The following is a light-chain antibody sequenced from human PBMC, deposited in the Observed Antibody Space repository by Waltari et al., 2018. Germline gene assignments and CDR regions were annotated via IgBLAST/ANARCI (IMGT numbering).Light chain of an antibody. CDR3: QSYDNGLNGPYV. Sequence: QSVLTQPPSVSGAPGQRVTISCTGSKSNIGAGYDVYWYQQLPGTAPKFLISDNNNRPSVVPDRFSGSKSGTSASLAITGLQAEDEADYYCQSYDNGLNGPYVFGTGTRVTVL. CDR2: DNN. CDR1: KSNIGAGYD. J-gene: IGLJ1*01. V-gene: IGLV1-40*01.